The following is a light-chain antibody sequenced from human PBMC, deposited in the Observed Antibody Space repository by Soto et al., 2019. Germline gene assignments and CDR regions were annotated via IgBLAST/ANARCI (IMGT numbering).Light chain of an antibody. Sequence: QSVLTQPPSASGTPGQRVSISCSGSSSNIGSNFVYWYQQLPGTAPKLLIYRNNQRPSGVPDRFSGSKSGTSASLAISGLRSEDEADYYCAAWDDSLSGSVLFGGGTKVT. J-gene: IGLJ2*01. V-gene: IGLV1-47*01. CDR3: AAWDDSLSGSVL. CDR1: SSNIGSNF. CDR2: RNN.